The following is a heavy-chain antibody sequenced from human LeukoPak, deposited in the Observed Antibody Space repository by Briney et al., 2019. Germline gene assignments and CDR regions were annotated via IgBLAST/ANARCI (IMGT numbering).Heavy chain of an antibody. Sequence: PGGSLRLSCAASGFTFSSYAMSWVRQAPGKGLEWVSAISGSGGSTYYADSVKGRFTISRDNSKNTLYLQMNSLRAEDTAVYYCANPMAEYYYDSSPEAAFDIWGQGTMVTVSS. V-gene: IGHV3-23*01. CDR2: ISGSGGST. CDR1: GFTFSSYA. CDR3: ANPMAEYYYDSSPEAAFDI. D-gene: IGHD3-22*01. J-gene: IGHJ3*02.